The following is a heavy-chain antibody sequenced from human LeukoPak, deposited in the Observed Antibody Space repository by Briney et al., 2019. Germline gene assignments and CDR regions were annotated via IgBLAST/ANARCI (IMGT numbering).Heavy chain of an antibody. CDR1: GFTLSSYA. V-gene: IGHV3-23*01. D-gene: IGHD6-13*01. Sequence: GGSLRLSCAASGFTLSSYAMSWVRQAPGKGLEWVSTIGSSGGTTYYTDSVKGRFTISRDNSKNTLSLQMNSLTAEDTAVYYCAKSHSRTWCYFDYWGQGTLVTVSS. CDR3: AKSHSRTWCYFDY. CDR2: IGSSGGTT. J-gene: IGHJ4*02.